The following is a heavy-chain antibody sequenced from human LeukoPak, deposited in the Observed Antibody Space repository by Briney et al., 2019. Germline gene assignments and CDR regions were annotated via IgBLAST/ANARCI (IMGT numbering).Heavy chain of an antibody. Sequence: GGSLRLSCAASGFTFSTYGMHWVRQAPGKGLEWVAVIWYGGSNTYYADSVKGRFTISRDNSKNTLYLQMNSLRAEDTAVYYCARDKQRLGATHILDYWGQGTLVTVSS. CDR3: ARDKQRLGATHILDY. V-gene: IGHV3-33*08. D-gene: IGHD1-26*01. J-gene: IGHJ4*02. CDR1: GFTFSTYG. CDR2: IWYGGSNT.